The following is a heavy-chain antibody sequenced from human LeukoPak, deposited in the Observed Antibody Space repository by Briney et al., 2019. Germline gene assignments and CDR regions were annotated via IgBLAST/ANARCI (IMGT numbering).Heavy chain of an antibody. CDR3: ARDFEGVHRTTNSYTYYYYMDV. V-gene: IGHV3-23*03. Sequence: PGGSLRLSCAASGFTFYNYAMSWVRQAPGKGLEWVSIIYGGSTYYADSVKGRFTISRDNSKNTVYLQMNSLRAEDTAVYYCARDFEGVHRTTNSYTYYYYMDVWGKGTTVIVSS. CDR1: GFTFYNYA. D-gene: IGHD2/OR15-2a*01. CDR2: IYGGST. J-gene: IGHJ6*03.